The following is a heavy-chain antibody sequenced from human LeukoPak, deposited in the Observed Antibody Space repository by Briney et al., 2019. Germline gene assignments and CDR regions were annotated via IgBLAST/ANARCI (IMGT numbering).Heavy chain of an antibody. CDR1: GFTFSSYS. J-gene: IGHJ4*02. D-gene: IGHD3-10*01. Sequence: GGSLRLSCAASGFTFSSYSMNWVRQAPGKGLEWVSSISSSSSYIYYADSVKGRFTISRDNAKNSLYLQMNSLRAEDTAVYYCARDFNLSFGELEDYWGQGTLVTVSS. V-gene: IGHV3-21*01. CDR2: ISSSSSYI. CDR3: ARDFNLSFGELEDY.